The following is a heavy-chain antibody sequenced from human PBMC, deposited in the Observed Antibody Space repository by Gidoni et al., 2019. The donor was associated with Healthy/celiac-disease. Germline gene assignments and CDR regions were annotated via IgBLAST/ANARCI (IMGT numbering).Heavy chain of an antibody. Sequence: EVQLVESGGGLVKLGGSLRLPGAASGFTVSNAWMSWVRQAPGKGLEWVGRIQSKTDGGTTDYAAPVKGRFTISRDDSQHTLYLQMNSLKTEDTAVYYCTTYEVASLVHYWGQGTLVTVSS. CDR3: TTYEVASLVHY. D-gene: IGHD3-10*01. J-gene: IGHJ4*02. V-gene: IGHV3-15*01. CDR1: GFTVSNAW. CDR2: IQSKTDGGTT.